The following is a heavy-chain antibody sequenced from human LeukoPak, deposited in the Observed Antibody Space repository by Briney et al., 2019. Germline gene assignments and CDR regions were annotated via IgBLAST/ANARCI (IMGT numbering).Heavy chain of an antibody. D-gene: IGHD3-3*01. CDR1: GFTFSSCG. J-gene: IGHJ4*02. CDR2: IWYDGSNK. V-gene: IGHV3-33*01. CDR3: ARQDYDFWSGYHFDY. Sequence: PGGSLRLSCAASGFTFSSCGMHWVRQAPGKGLEWVAVIWYDGSNKYYADSVKGRFTISRDNSKNTLYLQMNSLRAEDTAVYYCARQDYDFWSGYHFDYWGQGTLVTISS.